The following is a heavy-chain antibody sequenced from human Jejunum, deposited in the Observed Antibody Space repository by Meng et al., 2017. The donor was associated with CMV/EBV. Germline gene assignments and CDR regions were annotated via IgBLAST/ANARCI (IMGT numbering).Heavy chain of an antibody. CDR1: GFTFSNYG. D-gene: IGHD1-7*01. V-gene: IGHV3-23*01. CDR3: AKGQTTGTSSLRFDS. Sequence: CDASGFTFSNYGMSWVRQAPGKGLEWVSSISGSTYYADSLKGRFTMSRDNSKNTLYLQMNSLRAEDTAVYYCAKGQTTGTSSLRFDSWGQGTLVTVSS. J-gene: IGHJ4*02. CDR2: ISGST.